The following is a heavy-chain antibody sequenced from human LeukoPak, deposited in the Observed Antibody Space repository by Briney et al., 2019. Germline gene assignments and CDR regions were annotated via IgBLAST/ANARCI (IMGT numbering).Heavy chain of an antibody. J-gene: IGHJ4*02. Sequence: GGSLRLSCAASGFIFSNYYMHWVRQPPGKGLVWVSHISTDGTVTAYADSAKGRFTISRDNAKNTLYLQMNTLRAEDTAVYYCTRLQPYSSPDYWGQGTLVTVSS. CDR1: GFIFSNYY. V-gene: IGHV3-74*01. CDR2: ISTDGTVT. CDR3: TRLQPYSSPDY. D-gene: IGHD3-22*01.